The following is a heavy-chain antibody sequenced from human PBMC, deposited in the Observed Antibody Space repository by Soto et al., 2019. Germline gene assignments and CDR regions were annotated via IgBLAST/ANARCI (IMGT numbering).Heavy chain of an antibody. V-gene: IGHV4-4*02. CDR2: IYHSGST. CDR1: GGSISSSNC. Sequence: QVQLQESGSGLVKPSGTLSLTCAVSGGSISSSNCWSWVRQPPGKGLEWIGEIYHSGSTNFNPSLKSRVTISVDKSKNQFSLKLNSVTAADTAVYYCARVSGSYYYGMDVWGQGTTVTVSS. CDR3: ARVSGSYYYGMDV. J-gene: IGHJ6*02.